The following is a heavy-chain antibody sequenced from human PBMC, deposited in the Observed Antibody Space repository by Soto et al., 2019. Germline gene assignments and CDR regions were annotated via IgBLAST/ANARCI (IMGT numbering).Heavy chain of an antibody. J-gene: IGHJ4*02. CDR3: ARSAMAPTWFDY. CDR1: GYTFTSYG. V-gene: IGHV1-18*01. CDR2: ISAYNGNT. Sequence: GASVKVSCKASGYTFTSYGLSWVQQAPGQGLEWMGWISAYNGNTNYAQKLQGRVTMTTDTSTSTAYMELRSLRSDDTAVYYCARSAMAPTWFDYWGQGTLVTVSS. D-gene: IGHD5-18*01.